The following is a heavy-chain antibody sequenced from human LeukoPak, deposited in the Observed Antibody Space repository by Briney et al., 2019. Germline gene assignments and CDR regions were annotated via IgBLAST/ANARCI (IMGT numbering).Heavy chain of an antibody. CDR2: ISSSSTYI. D-gene: IGHD3-3*01. Sequence: PGGSLRLSCAASGFTFSTYTMNWVRQAPGKGLEWVSSISSSSTYIYYADSVKGRFTISRDNAKSSLYLQMNSLRAEDTAVYYCARNRFNLFSCYFEYWGQGTLVTVPS. CDR1: GFTFSTYT. J-gene: IGHJ4*02. CDR3: ARNRFNLFSCYFEY. V-gene: IGHV3-21*01.